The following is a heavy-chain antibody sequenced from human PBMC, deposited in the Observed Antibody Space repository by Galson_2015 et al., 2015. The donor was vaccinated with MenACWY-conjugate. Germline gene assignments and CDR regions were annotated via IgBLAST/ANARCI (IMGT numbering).Heavy chain of an antibody. CDR1: GFTFSSYW. CDR3: AREGAIAAAGKGLVSLVLAGDYGMDV. Sequence: SLRLSCAASGFTFSSYWMSWVRQAPGKGLEWVANIKQDGSEKYYVDSVKGRFTISRDNAKNSLYLQMNSLRAEDTAVYYCAREGAIAAAGKGLVSLVLAGDYGMDVWGQGTTVTVSS. CDR2: IKQDGSEK. V-gene: IGHV3-7*03. J-gene: IGHJ6*02. D-gene: IGHD6-13*01.